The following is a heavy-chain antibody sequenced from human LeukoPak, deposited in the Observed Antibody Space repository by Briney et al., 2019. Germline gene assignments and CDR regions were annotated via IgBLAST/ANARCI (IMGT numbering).Heavy chain of an antibody. D-gene: IGHD3-16*01. CDR1: GGSISSGSDH. J-gene: IGHJ4*02. CDR3: ASSPGGKPYDY. Sequence: SQTLSLTCTVSGGSISSGSDHGTWIRQPAGKGLEWIGRIYTSGSTNYNPSLKTRVTISADTSKNQLYLKLNSVTAADTAVYYCASSPGGKPYDYWGQGTLVTVSS. V-gene: IGHV4-61*02. CDR2: IYTSGST.